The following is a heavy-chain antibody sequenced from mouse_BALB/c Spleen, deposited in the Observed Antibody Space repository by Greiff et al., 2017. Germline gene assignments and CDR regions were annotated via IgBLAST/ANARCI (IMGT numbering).Heavy chain of an antibody. Sequence: VQLQQSGAELMKPGASVKISCKATGYTFSSYWIEWVKQRPGHGLEWIGEILPGSGSTNYKEKFKGKATFTADTSSNTAYMQISSLTSEDSAVYCYERRGYLDYWGQGTTLTVSS. J-gene: IGHJ2*01. CDR2: ILPGSGST. V-gene: IGHV1-9*01. CDR3: ERRGYLDY. CDR1: GYTFSSYW.